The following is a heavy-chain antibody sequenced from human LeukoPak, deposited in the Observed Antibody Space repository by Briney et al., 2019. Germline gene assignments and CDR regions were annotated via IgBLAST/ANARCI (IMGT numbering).Heavy chain of an antibody. CDR1: GFTFSSHA. Sequence: GGSLRLSCTPSGFTFSSHAMSWVRQAPGKGLEWVSGISGNGAGTYYGDSVKGRFTISRDNSKNTLYLQMNSLRAEDTAVYYCARISYGDYAYFQHWGQGTLVTVSS. CDR2: ISGNGAGT. V-gene: IGHV3-23*02. D-gene: IGHD4-17*01. J-gene: IGHJ1*01. CDR3: ARISYGDYAYFQH.